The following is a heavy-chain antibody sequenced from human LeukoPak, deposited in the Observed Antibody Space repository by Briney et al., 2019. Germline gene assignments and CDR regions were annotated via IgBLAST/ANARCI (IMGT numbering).Heavy chain of an antibody. Sequence: ASVKVSCKASGYTFTGYYMHWVRQAPGQGLEWMGWINPNSGGTNYAQKFQGRVTMTRDTSISTAYMELRSLRSDDTAVYYCARDGPVVTATFDYWGQGTLVTVSS. V-gene: IGHV1-2*02. J-gene: IGHJ4*02. CDR1: GYTFTGYY. CDR2: INPNSGGT. CDR3: ARDGPVVTATFDY. D-gene: IGHD2-21*02.